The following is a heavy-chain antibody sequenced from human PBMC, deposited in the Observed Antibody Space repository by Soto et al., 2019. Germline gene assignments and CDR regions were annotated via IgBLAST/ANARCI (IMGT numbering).Heavy chain of an antibody. D-gene: IGHD1-26*01. J-gene: IGHJ6*02. CDR1: GFTFSSYG. CDR2: IWYDGSNK. V-gene: IGHV3-33*01. Sequence: HPGGSLRLSCAASGFTFSSYGMHWVRQAPGKGLEWVAVIWYDGSNKYYADSVKGRFTISRDNSKNTLYLQMNSLRAEDTAVYYCARDRSGWELTYYYYYGMDAWGQGTTVTVSS. CDR3: ARDRSGWELTYYYYYGMDA.